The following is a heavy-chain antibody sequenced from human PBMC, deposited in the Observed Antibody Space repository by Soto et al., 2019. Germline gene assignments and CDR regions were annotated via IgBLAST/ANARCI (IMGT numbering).Heavy chain of an antibody. V-gene: IGHV4-61*01. D-gene: IGHD2-8*01. CDR2: VYYSGTT. Sequence: QVQLQESGPGLLKPSETLSLTCSVSGGSVSDKTYYWSWIRQPPGKRLEWIGYVYYSGTTNYNPHPKGRVTISADLSKTRFTLSLSSVTTAHTALYYCASPTAVPNPLLSRYFFVYWGQGTPVTLSS. CDR3: ASPTAVPNPLLSRYFFVY. CDR1: GGSVSDKTYY. J-gene: IGHJ4*02.